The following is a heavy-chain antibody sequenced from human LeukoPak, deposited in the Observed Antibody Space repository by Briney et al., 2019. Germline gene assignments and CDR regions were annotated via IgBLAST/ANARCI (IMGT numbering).Heavy chain of an antibody. CDR3: ASRSGVGAIDAFDI. Sequence: GGSLKISCKGSGYSFSNYWIGWVRQMPGKGLEWMGIIYPADSDTRYSPSFQGQVTISADKSISTAYLQWSTLKASDTAMYYCASRSGVGAIDAFDICGQGTMVTVSS. CDR1: GYSFSNYW. D-gene: IGHD1-26*01. V-gene: IGHV5-51*01. J-gene: IGHJ3*02. CDR2: IYPADSDT.